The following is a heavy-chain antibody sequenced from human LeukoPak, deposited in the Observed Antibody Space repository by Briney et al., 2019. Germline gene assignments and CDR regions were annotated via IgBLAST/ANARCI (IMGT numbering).Heavy chain of an antibody. J-gene: IGHJ6*04. D-gene: IGHD2-15*01. CDR3: ARRGYCSGGSCYPRLFNRGGLDV. CDR1: GGSFSGYY. V-gene: IGHV4-34*01. CDR2: INHSGST. Sequence: PSETLSLTCAVYGGSFSGYYWSWIRQPPGKGLEWIGEINHSGSTNYNPSLKSRVTISVDTSKNQFSLKLSSVTAADTAVYYCARRGYCSGGSCYPRLFNRGGLDVWGKGTTVTISS.